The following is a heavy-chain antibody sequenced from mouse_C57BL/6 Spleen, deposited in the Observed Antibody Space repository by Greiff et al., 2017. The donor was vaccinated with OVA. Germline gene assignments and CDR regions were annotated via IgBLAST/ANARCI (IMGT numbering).Heavy chain of an antibody. Sequence: EVQLVESGPGLVKPSQSLSLTCSVTGYSITSGYYWNWIRQFPGNKLEWMGYISYDGSNNYNPSLKNRISITRDTSKNQFFLKLNSVTTEDTATYYCARAWDRYFDVWGTGTTVTVSS. CDR2: ISYDGSN. CDR1: GYSITSGYY. V-gene: IGHV3-6*01. CDR3: ARAWDRYFDV. D-gene: IGHD4-1*01. J-gene: IGHJ1*03.